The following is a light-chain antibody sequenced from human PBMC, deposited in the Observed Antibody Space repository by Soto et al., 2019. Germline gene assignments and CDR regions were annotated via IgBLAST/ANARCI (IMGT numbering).Light chain of an antibody. CDR3: QQHHNWLGGT. Sequence: EIVLTQSPATLSLSPGERATLSCRASQNVNSYLAWYQQRPGQAPRLLIDDASNRATGIPARFSGSGSGTDFTLTISSLEPEDFAVYYCQQHHNWLGGTFGQGTKVEIK. J-gene: IGKJ1*01. CDR1: QNVNSY. V-gene: IGKV3-11*01. CDR2: DAS.